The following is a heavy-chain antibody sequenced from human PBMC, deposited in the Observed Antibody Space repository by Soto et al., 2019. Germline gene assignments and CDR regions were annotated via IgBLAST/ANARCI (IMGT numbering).Heavy chain of an antibody. Sequence: QVQLVESGGGVVQPGRSLRLSCAASGFTFSSYGMHWVRQAPGKGLEWVAVIWYDGSNKYYADSVKGRFTISRDNSKNTLYLQMNSLRAEDTAVYYCASDTGPHYSYGMNVWGKGTTVTVSS. CDR2: IWYDGSNK. CDR3: ASDTGPHYSYGMNV. CDR1: GFTFSSYG. J-gene: IGHJ6*04. V-gene: IGHV3-33*01. D-gene: IGHD4-17*01.